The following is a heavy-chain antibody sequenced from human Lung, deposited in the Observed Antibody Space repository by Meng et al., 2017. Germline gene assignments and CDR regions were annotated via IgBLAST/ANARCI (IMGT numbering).Heavy chain of an antibody. CDR2: INHSGST. J-gene: IGHJ4*02. CDR3: ARGPTTVAHDFDY. Sequence: QVPPTQWGAGCLKPSGTLSLPCVVSGGSFSDYYWSWIRQPPGKGLEWIGEINHSGSTNYNPSLESRATISVDTSQNNLSLKLSSVTAADSAVYYCARGPTTVAHDFDYWGQGTLVTVSS. CDR1: GGSFSDYY. D-gene: IGHD4-11*01. V-gene: IGHV4-34*01.